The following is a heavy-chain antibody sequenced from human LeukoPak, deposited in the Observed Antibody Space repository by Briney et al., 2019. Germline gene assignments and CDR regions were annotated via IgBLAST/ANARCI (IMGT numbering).Heavy chain of an antibody. V-gene: IGHV4-30-4*01. CDR2: IYYSGST. CDR1: GGSISSGDYY. J-gene: IGHJ6*02. D-gene: IGHD3-22*01. CDR3: ARDRYYYDSSGYYYGMDV. Sequence: SETLSLTGTVSGGSISSGDYYWSWIRQPPGKGLEWIGYIYYSGSTYYNPSLKSRVTISVDTSKNQFSLKLSSVTAADTAVYYCARDRYYYDSSGYYYGMDVWGQGTTVTVSS.